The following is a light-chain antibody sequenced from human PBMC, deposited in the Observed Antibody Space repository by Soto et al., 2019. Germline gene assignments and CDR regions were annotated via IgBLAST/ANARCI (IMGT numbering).Light chain of an antibody. CDR2: DVT. V-gene: IGLV2-11*01. Sequence: QSVLTQPRSVSGCPGQSVTISRTGTSSDVGVYNYVSWYQQHPGKAPKLMIYDVTKRPSGVPDRFSGSKSANTAPLTISGLQAEDEADYYCCSYAGSYTFVFGTGTKVTVL. CDR1: SSDVGVYNY. CDR3: CSYAGSYTFV. J-gene: IGLJ1*01.